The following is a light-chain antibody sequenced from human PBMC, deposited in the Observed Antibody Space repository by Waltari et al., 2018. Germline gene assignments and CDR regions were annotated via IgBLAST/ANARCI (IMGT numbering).Light chain of an antibody. J-gene: IGLJ3*02. Sequence: QSALTQPASVSGSPGQSITISCTGTRSDIGTSAFVCWHQQYPGQAPKVIIYEVTNRPSGVSNRFSASKSGNTASLTISGLQAEDEADYYCSSFTTSNTWVFGGGTALTVL. CDR3: SSFTTSNTWV. CDR1: RSDIGTSAF. V-gene: IGLV2-14*01. CDR2: EVT.